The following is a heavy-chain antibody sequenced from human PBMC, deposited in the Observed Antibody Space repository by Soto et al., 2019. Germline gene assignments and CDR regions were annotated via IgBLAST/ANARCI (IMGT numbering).Heavy chain of an antibody. V-gene: IGHV1-3*01. CDR2: ITAGNGNT. Sequence: GASVKVSCKASGYIFTSYTMHWVRQAPGQRLEWMGRITAGNGNTKYSQKFQGRLTITRDTSASTVYMELNSLRAEDTAIYYCASRPWNNWNSRFDYWGQGTLVTVSS. CDR1: GYIFTSYT. J-gene: IGHJ4*02. D-gene: IGHD1-1*01. CDR3: ASRPWNNWNSRFDY.